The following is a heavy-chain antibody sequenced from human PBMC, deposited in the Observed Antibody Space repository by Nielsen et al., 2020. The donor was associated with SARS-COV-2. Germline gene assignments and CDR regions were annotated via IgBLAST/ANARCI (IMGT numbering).Heavy chain of an antibody. Sequence: KVSCKGSGYSFTSYWISWVRQMPGKGLEWMGRIDPSDSYTNYSPSFQGHVTISADKSISTAYLQWSSLKASDTAMYYCASPRGDSGSYYYYGMDVWGQGTTVTVSS. CDR3: ASPRGDSGSYYYYGMDV. D-gene: IGHD1-26*01. J-gene: IGHJ6*02. V-gene: IGHV5-10-1*01. CDR1: GYSFTSYW. CDR2: IDPSDSYT.